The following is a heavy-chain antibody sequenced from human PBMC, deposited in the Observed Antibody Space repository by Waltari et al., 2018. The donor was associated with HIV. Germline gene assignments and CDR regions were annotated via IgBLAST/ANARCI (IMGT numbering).Heavy chain of an antibody. V-gene: IGHV1-69*01. D-gene: IGHD3-22*01. CDR1: GGTFSSSV. Sequence: QVQLVQSGAEVKKPGSSVKVSCKASGGTFSSSVISWVRQAPRQGLEWMGGIIPIFGTVNYAQKFQGRVTITADDSTSTAYMELSSLRSEDTAFYYCASRHYYDSSGYDNYYGMDVWGQGTTVTVSS. J-gene: IGHJ6*02. CDR2: IIPIFGTV. CDR3: ASRHYYDSSGYDNYYGMDV.